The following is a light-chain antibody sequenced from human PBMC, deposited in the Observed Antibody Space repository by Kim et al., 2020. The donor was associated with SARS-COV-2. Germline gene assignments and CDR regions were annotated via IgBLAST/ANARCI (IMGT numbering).Light chain of an antibody. CDR3: QQYNNWPLCT. V-gene: IGKV3-15*01. CDR1: QSVSYN. CDR2: DAS. J-gene: IGKJ2*02. Sequence: VSPGKRAPLSCRARQSVSYNLAWYQQKPGQAPRLLIFDASTRATGIPARFSGSGSGTEFTLTISSLQSEDLAVYYCQQYNNWPLCTFAQGTKLEI.